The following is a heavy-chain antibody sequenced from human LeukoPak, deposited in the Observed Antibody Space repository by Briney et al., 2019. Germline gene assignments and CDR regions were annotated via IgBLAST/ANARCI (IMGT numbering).Heavy chain of an antibody. D-gene: IGHD2/OR15-2a*01. CDR2: ISAYNGNT. V-gene: IGHV1-18*01. CDR1: GYTFTSYC. CDR3: ARDQLLYYYYGMDV. Sequence: SVKVSCKASGYTFTSYCISWVRQAPGQGLEWMGWISAYNGNTNYAQKLQGRVTMTTDTSTSTAYMELRSLRSDDTAVYYCARDQLLYYYYGMDVWGQGTTVTVSS. J-gene: IGHJ6*02.